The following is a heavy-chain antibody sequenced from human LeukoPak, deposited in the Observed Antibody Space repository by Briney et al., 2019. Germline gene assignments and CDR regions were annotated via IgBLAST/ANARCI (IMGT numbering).Heavy chain of an antibody. J-gene: IGHJ4*02. V-gene: IGHV4-61*01. CDR3: ALLWFGEEDY. Sequence: SETLSLTCTVSGGSVSSTTYYWSWIRQPPGKGLEWLGFISYSGYTKYNPSLESRITISVDTSRNQFSLKLSSVTAADTAVYYCALLWFGEEDYWGQGTLVTVSS. CDR1: GGSVSSTTYY. D-gene: IGHD3-10*01. CDR2: ISYSGYT.